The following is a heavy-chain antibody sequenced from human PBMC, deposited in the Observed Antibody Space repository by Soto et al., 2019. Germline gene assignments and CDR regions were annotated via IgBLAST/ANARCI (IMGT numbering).Heavy chain of an antibody. V-gene: IGHV3-15*01. Sequence: PGGSLRLSCAASGFTFSNAWMSWVRQAPGKGLEWVGRIKSKTDGGKTDYAAPVKGRFTISRDDSKNTLYLQMNSLKTEDTAVYYCTVNQQLVYYYYYYGMDVWGQGTTVTVSS. D-gene: IGHD6-13*01. J-gene: IGHJ6*02. CDR3: TVNQQLVYYYYYYGMDV. CDR1: GFTFSNAW. CDR2: IKSKTDGGKT.